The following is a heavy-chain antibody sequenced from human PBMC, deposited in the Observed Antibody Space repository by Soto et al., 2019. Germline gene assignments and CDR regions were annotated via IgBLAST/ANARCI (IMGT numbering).Heavy chain of an antibody. CDR2: ISGSGGST. Sequence: EVQLLESGGGLVQPGGSLRLSCAASGFTFSSYAMSWVRQAPGKGLEWVSAISGSGGSTYYADSVKGRFTISRDNSKNTLYLLMNSLRAEDTAVYYCAKDARVGRWAIVVVPAAIGPRWFDPWGQGTLVTVSS. CDR3: AKDARVGRWAIVVVPAAIGPRWFDP. J-gene: IGHJ5*02. D-gene: IGHD2-2*02. CDR1: GFTFSSYA. V-gene: IGHV3-23*01.